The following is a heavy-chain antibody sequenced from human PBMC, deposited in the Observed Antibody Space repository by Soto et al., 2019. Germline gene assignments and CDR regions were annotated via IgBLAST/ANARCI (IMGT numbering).Heavy chain of an antibody. Sequence: PSETLSLTCAVYGGSFSGYYWSWIRQPPGNGLEWIGEINHRGSTNYNPSLKSRVTILVDTSKNQFSLKLSSVTAADTAVYYCARGLSTGYSSSWYSDGMDVWGQGTTVTVSS. CDR1: GGSFSGYY. V-gene: IGHV4-34*01. D-gene: IGHD6-13*01. CDR3: ARGLSTGYSSSWYSDGMDV. CDR2: INHRGST. J-gene: IGHJ6*02.